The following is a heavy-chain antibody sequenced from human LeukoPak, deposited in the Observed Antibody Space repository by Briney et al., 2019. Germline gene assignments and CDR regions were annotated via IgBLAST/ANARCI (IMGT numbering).Heavy chain of an antibody. J-gene: IGHJ3*02. V-gene: IGHV3-23*01. CDR1: GFTLSSYA. D-gene: IGHD3-22*01. CDR3: ARGYYYDSSGYSNTFDI. Sequence: GGSLRLSCAASGFTLSSYAMSWVRQAPGKGLEWVSAISGSGGNTYYADSVKGRFTISRDNSKDTLYLQVNSLRAEDTAVYYCARGYYYDSSGYSNTFDIWGQGTMVTVSS. CDR2: ISGSGGNT.